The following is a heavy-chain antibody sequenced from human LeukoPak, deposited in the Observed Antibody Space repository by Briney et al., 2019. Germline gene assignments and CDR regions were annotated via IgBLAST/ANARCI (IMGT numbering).Heavy chain of an antibody. CDR1: GFTFSTYP. CDR2: ITNNGDST. V-gene: IGHV3-64*01. D-gene: IGHD3-10*01. CDR3: ARDNRRSGGSGSWAAFDI. J-gene: IGHJ3*02. Sequence: GGSLRLSCVASGFTFSTYPMHWVRQAPGKGLEYVSAITNNGDSTYHANSVKGRFTISRDNSKNTLYLQMGSLRAEDMAVYYCARDNRRSGGSGSWAAFDIWGQGTMVTVSS.